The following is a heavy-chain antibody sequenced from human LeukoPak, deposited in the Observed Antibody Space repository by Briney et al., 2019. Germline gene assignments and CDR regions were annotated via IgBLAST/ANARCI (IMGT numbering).Heavy chain of an antibody. CDR2: IIAISTTI. V-gene: IGHV3-21*01. CDR1: AFTSNTFT. D-gene: IGHD3-9*01. J-gene: IGHJ4*02. CDR3: ARTYYDILTGYNPYFDY. Sequence: GGSLCLSCAAYAFTSNTFTMTWVGQGPGKGWEWVSSIIAISTTIYSADSVKGRFTISRDNAKNLLYLQMNSLRAEDTAVYYCARTYYDILTGYNPYFDYWGQGILVTVSS.